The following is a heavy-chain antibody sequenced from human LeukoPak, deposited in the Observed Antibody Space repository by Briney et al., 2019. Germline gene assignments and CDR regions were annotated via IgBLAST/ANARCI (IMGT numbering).Heavy chain of an antibody. J-gene: IGHJ4*02. V-gene: IGHV4-30-2*01. Sequence: PSQTLSPTCAVLDSSISSGGYSGCWIRQPPGKSLEWIGYIYQNGSTYYNPSLKSRVTISVDRSKSQFSLNLSSVTAADTAVYYCGRGGIAAAASGIDYWGQGTLVAVSS. CDR3: GRGGIAAAASGIDY. CDR1: DSSISSGGYS. CDR2: IYQNGST. D-gene: IGHD6-13*01.